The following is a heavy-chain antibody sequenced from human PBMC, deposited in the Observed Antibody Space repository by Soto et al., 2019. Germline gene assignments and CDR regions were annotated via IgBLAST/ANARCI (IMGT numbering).Heavy chain of an antibody. V-gene: IGHV3-23*01. Sequence: GGCLRLSFVASVFPFRSYAMSWVRQAPGKGLEWVSAISGSGGSTYYADSVKGRFTISRDNSKNTLYLQMNSLRAEDTAVYYCAKVTGSSGPQGYYYGMDVWGQGTTVTVSS. D-gene: IGHD3-22*01. CDR2: ISGSGGST. CDR3: AKVTGSSGPQGYYYGMDV. CDR1: VFPFRSYA. J-gene: IGHJ6*02.